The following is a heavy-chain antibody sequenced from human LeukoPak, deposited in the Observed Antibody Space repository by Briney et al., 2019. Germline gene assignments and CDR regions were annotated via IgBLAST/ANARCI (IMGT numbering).Heavy chain of an antibody. Sequence: SVKVSCKASGGTFSSYAISWVRQAPGKGLEWMGRIIPIFGTANYAQKFQGRVTITTDESTSTAYMGLSSLRSEDTAVYYCARDAGKAYYYYYYMDVWGKGTTVTVSS. CDR1: GGTFSSYA. D-gene: IGHD6-13*01. V-gene: IGHV1-69*05. J-gene: IGHJ6*03. CDR2: IIPIFGTA. CDR3: ARDAGKAYYYYYYMDV.